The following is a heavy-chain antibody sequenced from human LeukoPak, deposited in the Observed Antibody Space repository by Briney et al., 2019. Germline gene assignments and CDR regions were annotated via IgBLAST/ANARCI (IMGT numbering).Heavy chain of an antibody. CDR3: ARDHLTSGWYYYMDV. CDR2: IYYSGST. D-gene: IGHD6-19*01. Sequence: PSETLSLTCTVSGGSISSSSYYWGWIRQPPGKGLEWIGSIYYSGSTYYNPSLKSRVTMSVDTSKNQFSLKLSSVTAADTAVYYCARDHLTSGWYYYMDVWGKGTTVTISS. J-gene: IGHJ6*03. V-gene: IGHV4-39*02. CDR1: GGSISSSSYY.